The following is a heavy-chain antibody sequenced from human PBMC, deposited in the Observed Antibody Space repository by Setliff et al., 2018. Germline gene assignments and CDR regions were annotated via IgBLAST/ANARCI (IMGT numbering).Heavy chain of an antibody. D-gene: IGHD3-16*01. CDR2: IKEDGSEK. Sequence: GGSLRLSCAAAGFTFSTYVMTWVRQAPGKGLEWVANIKEDGSEKYYVDSVKGRFTISRDNAKNSLYRQMNSLRAEDTAVYYCARDGGEYWGQGTLVTVSS. CDR1: GFTFSTYV. CDR3: ARDGGEY. J-gene: IGHJ4*02. V-gene: IGHV3-7*01.